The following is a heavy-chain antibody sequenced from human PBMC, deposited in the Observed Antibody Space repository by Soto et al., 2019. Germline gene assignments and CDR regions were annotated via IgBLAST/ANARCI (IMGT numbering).Heavy chain of an antibody. CDR3: ARSETAGHKGFDI. CDR2: IIPTFGTS. J-gene: IGHJ3*02. D-gene: IGHD6-19*01. V-gene: IGHV1-69*06. CDR1: GGTFSSSA. Sequence: VQLEQSGAEVRKPGSSVKVSCEASGGTFSSSAMNWLRQAPGQGPEWMGGIIPTFGTSNYIPKLRGRVTITADTSTNTAYMEMSSLTSEDTAMYYCARSETAGHKGFDIWGQGTMVTVSA.